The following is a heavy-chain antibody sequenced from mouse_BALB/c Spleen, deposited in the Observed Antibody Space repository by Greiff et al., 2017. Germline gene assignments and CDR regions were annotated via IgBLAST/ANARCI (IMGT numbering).Heavy chain of an antibody. J-gene: IGHJ4*01. Sequence: EVKLVESGPELEKPGASVKISCKASGYSFTGYNMNWVKQSNGKSLEWIGNIDPYYGGTSYNQKFKGKATLTVDKSSSTAYMQLKSLTSEDSAVYYCARGRTGSYAMDYWGQGTSVTVSS. D-gene: IGHD4-1*01. CDR2: IDPYYGGT. V-gene: IGHV1-39*01. CDR3: ARGRTGSYAMDY. CDR1: GYSFTGYN.